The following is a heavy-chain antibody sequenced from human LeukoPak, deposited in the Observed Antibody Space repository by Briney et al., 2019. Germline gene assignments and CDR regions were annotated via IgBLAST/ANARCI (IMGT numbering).Heavy chain of an antibody. Sequence: GGSLRLSCAASGFTFDDYAMHWVRQAPGRGLEWVSGISWNSGSIGYADSVKGRFTISRDNAKNSLYLQMNSLRAEDTAVYYCAGGDSYYYDSSGFFGISDWGQGTLVTVSS. J-gene: IGHJ4*02. CDR1: GFTFDDYA. D-gene: IGHD3-22*01. V-gene: IGHV3-9*01. CDR2: ISWNSGSI. CDR3: AGGDSYYYDSSGFFGISD.